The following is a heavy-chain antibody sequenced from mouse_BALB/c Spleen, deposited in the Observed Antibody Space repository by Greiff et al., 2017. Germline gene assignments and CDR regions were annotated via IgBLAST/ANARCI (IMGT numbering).Heavy chain of an antibody. J-gene: IGHJ3*01. CDR3: ARHEGGYYSAWFAY. CDR2: INSDGGST. CDR1: EYEFPSHD. D-gene: IGHD2-3*01. Sequence: EVKLVESGGGLVQPGESLTLSCESNEYEFPSHDMSWVRKTPEKRLELVAAINSDGGSTYYPDTMERRFIISRDNTKKTLYLQMSSLRSEDTALYYCARHEGGYYSAWFAYWGQGTLVTVSA. V-gene: IGHV5-2*03.